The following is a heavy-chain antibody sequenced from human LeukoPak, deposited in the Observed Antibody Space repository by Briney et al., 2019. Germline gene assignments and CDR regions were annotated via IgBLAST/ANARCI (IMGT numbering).Heavy chain of an antibody. Sequence: GGSLRLSCEASGFTFSSYAMSWVRQAPGKGLEWVSSISSSSSYIYYADSVKGRFTISRDNAKNSLYLQMNSLRAEDTAVYYCARDPWGPGYYYYYMDVWGKGTTVTVSS. V-gene: IGHV3-21*01. CDR3: ARDPWGPGYYYYYMDV. CDR2: ISSSSSYI. CDR1: GFTFSSYA. D-gene: IGHD3-16*01. J-gene: IGHJ6*03.